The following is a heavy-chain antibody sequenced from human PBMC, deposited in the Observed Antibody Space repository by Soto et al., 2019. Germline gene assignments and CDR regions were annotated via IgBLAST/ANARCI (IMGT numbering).Heavy chain of an antibody. CDR1: GFTFSSYS. V-gene: IGHV3-48*02. CDR2: ISSSSSTI. CDR3: AREGPRDEWALNYFDY. Sequence: EVQLVESGGGLVQPGGSLRLSCAASGFTFSSYSMNWVRQAPGKGLEWVSYISSSSSTIYYADSVKGRFTISRDNAKNSLYLQMNSLRDEDTAVYYCAREGPRDEWALNYFDYWGQGTLGTVSS. J-gene: IGHJ4*02. D-gene: IGHD1-26*01.